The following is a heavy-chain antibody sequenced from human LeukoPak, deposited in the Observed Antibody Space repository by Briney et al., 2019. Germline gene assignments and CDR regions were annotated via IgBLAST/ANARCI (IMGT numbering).Heavy chain of an antibody. V-gene: IGHV3-23*01. CDR1: GFTFSSYA. CDR2: ISGSGGST. D-gene: IGHD6-19*01. J-gene: IGHJ4*02. CDR3: ARDGYSSGWRGSFDY. Sequence: GGSLRLSCAASGFTFSSYAMSWVRQAPGKGLEWVSAISGSGGSTYYADSVKGRFTISRDNAKNSLYLQMNSLRAEDTAVYYCARDGYSSGWRGSFDYWGQGTLVTVSS.